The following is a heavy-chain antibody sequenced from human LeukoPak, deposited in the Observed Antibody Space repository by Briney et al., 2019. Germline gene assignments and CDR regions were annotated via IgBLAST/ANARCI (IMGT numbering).Heavy chain of an antibody. CDR2: IAYDGTNK. V-gene: IGHV3-30-3*01. CDR3: ANSHRAMAYDRSPFDP. D-gene: IGHD3-22*01. J-gene: IGHJ5*02. CDR1: GFNFSSYT. Sequence: PGGSLRLSCVASGFNFSSYTMHWVRQTPGKGLEWVTIIAYDGTNKYYADSLEGRFTISRDNSKNTLYLQMNSLRAEDTAVYYCANSHRAMAYDRSPFDPWGQGTLVTVSS.